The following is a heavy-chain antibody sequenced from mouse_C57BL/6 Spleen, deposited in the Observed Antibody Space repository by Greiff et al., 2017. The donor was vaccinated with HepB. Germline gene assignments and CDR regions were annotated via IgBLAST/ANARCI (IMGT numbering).Heavy chain of an antibody. Sequence: EVQLQQSGPELVKPGASVKISCKASGYTFTDYYMNWVKQRHGKSLEWIGDINPNNGGTSYNQKFKGKATLTVDKSSSTAYMELRSLTSEDSAVYYCARSTTVVARYFDVWGTGTTVTVSS. D-gene: IGHD1-1*01. CDR2: INPNNGGT. V-gene: IGHV1-26*01. CDR1: GYTFTDYY. J-gene: IGHJ1*03. CDR3: ARSTTVVARYFDV.